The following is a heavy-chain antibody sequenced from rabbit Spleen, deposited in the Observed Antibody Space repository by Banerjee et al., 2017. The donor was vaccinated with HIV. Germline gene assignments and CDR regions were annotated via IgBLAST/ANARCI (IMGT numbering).Heavy chain of an antibody. Sequence: QSLEESGGDLVKPGASLTLTCTASGFSFSSSYDICWVRQAPGKGLEWIACIYDDSDATTWYANWAKGRFTISKSSSTTVTLQMTSLTAADTATYFCARDGAGGSYFALWGQGTLVTVS. V-gene: IGHV1S40*01. J-gene: IGHJ6*01. CDR2: IYDDSDATT. D-gene: IGHD8-1*01. CDR3: ARDGAGGSYFAL. CDR1: GFSFSSSYD.